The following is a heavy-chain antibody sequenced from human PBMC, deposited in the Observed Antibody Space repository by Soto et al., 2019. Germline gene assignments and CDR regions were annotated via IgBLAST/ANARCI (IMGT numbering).Heavy chain of an antibody. CDR3: ARLYCSSTSCYATGYRRGYNWFDP. D-gene: IGHD2-2*01. Sequence: PSETLSLTCAVYGGSFSGYYWSWIRQPPGKGLEWIGEINHSGSTNYNPSLKSRVTISVDTSKNQFSLKLSSVTAADTAVYYCARLYCSSTSCYATGYRRGYNWFDPWGQGTLVTVSS. J-gene: IGHJ5*02. CDR2: INHSGST. V-gene: IGHV4-34*01. CDR1: GGSFSGYY.